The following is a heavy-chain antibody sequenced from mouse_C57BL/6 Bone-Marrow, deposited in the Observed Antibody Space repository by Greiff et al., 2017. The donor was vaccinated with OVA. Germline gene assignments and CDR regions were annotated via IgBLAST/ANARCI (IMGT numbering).Heavy chain of an antibody. CDR1: GFTFSSYA. J-gene: IGHJ4*01. D-gene: IGHD3-2*02. CDR2: ISDGGSYT. V-gene: IGHV5-4*01. Sequence: EVQLVESGGGLVKPGGSLKLSCAASGFTFSSYAMSWVRQTPEKRLEWVATISDGGSYTYYPDNVKGRFTISRDNAKNNLYLQMSHLKSEDTAMYYGARGEDAQARAMDYWGQGTSVTVSS. CDR3: ARGEDAQARAMDY.